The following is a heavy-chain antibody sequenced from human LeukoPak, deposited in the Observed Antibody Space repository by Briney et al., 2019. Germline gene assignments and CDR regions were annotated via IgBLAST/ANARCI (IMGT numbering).Heavy chain of an antibody. D-gene: IGHD3-22*01. CDR1: GFTFSSYA. V-gene: IGHV3-23*01. J-gene: IGHJ4*02. CDR3: AKDYNYDSAGYSFGY. Sequence: PGGSLRLSCAVSGFTFSSYAMIWVRQAPGKGLEWVSGISGSGTRTYYADSVKGRFTISRDNSKNTLYLQMNSLRAEDTAVYFCAKDYNYDSAGYSFGYWGQGTLVTVSS. CDR2: ISGSGTRT.